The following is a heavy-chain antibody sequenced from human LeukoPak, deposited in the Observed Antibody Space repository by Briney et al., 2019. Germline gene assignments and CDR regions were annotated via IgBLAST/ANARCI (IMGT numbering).Heavy chain of an antibody. J-gene: IGHJ4*02. CDR2: IYSGGST. CDR1: GFTVSSNY. Sequence: GGSLRLSCVASGFTVSSNYMSWVRQAPGKGLEWVSVIYSGGSTYYGDSVKGRFNISRDNAKNSLYLQMNSLRAEDTAVYYCARDPYYDFWSGYPGHYFDYWGQGTLVTVSS. D-gene: IGHD3-3*01. V-gene: IGHV3-66*01. CDR3: ARDPYYDFWSGYPGHYFDY.